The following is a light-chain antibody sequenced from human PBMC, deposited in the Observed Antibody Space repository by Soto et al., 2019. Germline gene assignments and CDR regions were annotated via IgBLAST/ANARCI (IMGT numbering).Light chain of an antibody. Sequence: QSVLTQPPSVSGAPGQRVTISCTGSSSNIGAGYDVHWYQQLPGTAPKLLIYGNNNRPSGVTDRFSGSRSGTSASLAITGLQAEDEADYYCQSYDSSLSGSLFGGGTKLTVL. CDR1: SSNIGAGYD. CDR3: QSYDSSLSGSL. V-gene: IGLV1-40*01. CDR2: GNN. J-gene: IGLJ2*01.